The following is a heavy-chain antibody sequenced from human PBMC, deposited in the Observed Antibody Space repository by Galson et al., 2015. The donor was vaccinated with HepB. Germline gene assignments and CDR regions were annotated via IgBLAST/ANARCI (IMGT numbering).Heavy chain of an antibody. D-gene: IGHD1-26*01. V-gene: IGHV4-34*01. CDR1: GGSFSGYY. J-gene: IGHJ3*02. Sequence: ETLSLTCAVYGGSFSGYYWSWIRQPPGKGLEWIGEINHSGSTNYNPSLKSRVTISVDTSKNQFSLKLSSVTAADTAVYYCARGNSGSYKGFDIWGQGTMVTVSS. CDR2: INHSGST. CDR3: ARGNSGSYKGFDI.